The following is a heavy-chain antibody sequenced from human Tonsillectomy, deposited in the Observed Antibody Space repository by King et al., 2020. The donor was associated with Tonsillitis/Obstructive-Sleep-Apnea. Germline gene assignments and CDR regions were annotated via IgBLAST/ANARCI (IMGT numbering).Heavy chain of an antibody. CDR2: IYYSGTT. CDR3: ARSLYYYGSGSYYTYYFDY. J-gene: IGHJ4*02. V-gene: IGHV4-61*01. Sequence: VQLQESGPGLVKPSETLSLTCTVSGGSVSSNSYYWNWIRQPPGKGLEWIGYIYYSGTTNYNPSLKSRVTISSDTSKNQFSLKLSSVTAADTAVYYCARSLYYYGSGSYYTYYFDYWGQGTLVTVSS. D-gene: IGHD3-10*01. CDR1: GGSVSSNSYY.